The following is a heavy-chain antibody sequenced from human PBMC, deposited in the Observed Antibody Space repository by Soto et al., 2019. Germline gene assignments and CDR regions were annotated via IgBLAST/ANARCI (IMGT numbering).Heavy chain of an antibody. V-gene: IGHV1-3*01. J-gene: IGHJ4*02. CDR3: ARGLNGYSHYFDY. Sequence: QVQLVQSGAEVKKPGASVKVSCKASGYTFTSYAMHWVRQAPGQRLEWMGWINAGNGNTKYSQKFQGRVTIARDTSASTAYMELSSLRSEDTAVYYCARGLNGYSHYFDYWGQGTLVTVSS. CDR2: INAGNGNT. CDR1: GYTFTSYA. D-gene: IGHD5-18*01.